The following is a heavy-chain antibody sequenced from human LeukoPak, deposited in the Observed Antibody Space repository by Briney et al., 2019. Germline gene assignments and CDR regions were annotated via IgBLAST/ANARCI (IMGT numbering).Heavy chain of an antibody. Sequence: SETLSLTCAVYGGSFSGYYWSWIRQPPGKGLEWIGEINHSGSTNYNPSLKSRVTISVDTSKNQFSLKLSSVTAADTAVYYCARFWSGYSLIDYWGQGTLVTVSS. CDR3: ARFWSGYSLIDY. CDR2: INHSGST. CDR1: GGSFSGYY. D-gene: IGHD3-3*01. V-gene: IGHV4-34*01. J-gene: IGHJ4*02.